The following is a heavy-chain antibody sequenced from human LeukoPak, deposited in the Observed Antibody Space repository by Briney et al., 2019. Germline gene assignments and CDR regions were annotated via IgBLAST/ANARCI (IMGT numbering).Heavy chain of an antibody. D-gene: IGHD3-22*01. Sequence: ASVKVSCKATGYSITIYFLHWVRQAPGQGLEWMGIINPSGGSTNYAQKFQGRVTMTRDTSTGTVYMELSSLRSEDTAVYYCARTNYNDSSAYYDYWGQGSLVTVSS. J-gene: IGHJ4*02. CDR3: ARTNYNDSSAYYDY. CDR2: INPSGGST. V-gene: IGHV1-46*01. CDR1: GYSITIYF.